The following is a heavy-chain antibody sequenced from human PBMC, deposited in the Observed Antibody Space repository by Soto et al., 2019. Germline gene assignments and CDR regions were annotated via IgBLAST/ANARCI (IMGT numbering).Heavy chain of an antibody. CDR3: AKDSSGAGFFDY. J-gene: IGHJ4*02. Sequence: GGSLRLSCAAYGFTFSSYAMSWVRQAPGKGLEWVSAISGSGGSTYYADSVKGRFTISRDNSKNTLYLQMNSLRAEDTAVYYCAKDSSGAGFFDYWGQGTLVTVSS. V-gene: IGHV3-23*01. CDR2: ISGSGGST. CDR1: GFTFSSYA. D-gene: IGHD6-19*01.